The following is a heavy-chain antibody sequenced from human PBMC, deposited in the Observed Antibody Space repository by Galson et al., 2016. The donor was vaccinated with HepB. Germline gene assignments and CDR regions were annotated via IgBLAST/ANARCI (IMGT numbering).Heavy chain of an antibody. D-gene: IGHD2-2*01. CDR2: IQYTGST. CDR3: ARLPGYCSGTSCFGYYVMDV. V-gene: IGHV4-39*01. Sequence: LSLTCTVSGDSIRGTNYHWGWIRQPPGKGLEWIGNIQYTGSTYYNPSLESRVTMSVDTSKNQFSLKLRSATDADTAVYYCARLPGYCSGTSCFGYYVMDVWGQGTTVTVSS. CDR1: GDSIRGTNYH. J-gene: IGHJ6*02.